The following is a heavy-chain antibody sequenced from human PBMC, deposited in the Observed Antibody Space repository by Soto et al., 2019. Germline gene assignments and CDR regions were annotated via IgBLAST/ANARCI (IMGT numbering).Heavy chain of an antibody. CDR3: ARKLGLSSTSSYGMDV. Sequence: QVQLVQSGAEVKKPGSSVKVSCKASGGTFSSYTISWVRQAPGQGLEWMGRIIPILGIANYAQKFQGRVTITADKSTSTAYMELSSLRSEDTAVYYCARKLGLSSTSSYGMDVWGQGTTGTVSS. V-gene: IGHV1-69*02. D-gene: IGHD2-2*01. J-gene: IGHJ6*02. CDR1: GGTFSSYT. CDR2: IIPILGIA.